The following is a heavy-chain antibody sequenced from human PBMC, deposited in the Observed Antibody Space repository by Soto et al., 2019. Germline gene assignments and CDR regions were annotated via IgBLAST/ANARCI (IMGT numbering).Heavy chain of an antibody. Sequence: ASVKVSCKASGYTFTGYYMHWVRQAPGQGLEWMGWINPNSGGTNYAQKFQGRVTMTRDTSISTAYTELSRLRSDDTAVYYCARDLVPENWFDPWGQGTLVTVSS. J-gene: IGHJ5*02. D-gene: IGHD2-2*01. CDR3: ARDLVPENWFDP. CDR1: GYTFTGYY. V-gene: IGHV1-2*02. CDR2: INPNSGGT.